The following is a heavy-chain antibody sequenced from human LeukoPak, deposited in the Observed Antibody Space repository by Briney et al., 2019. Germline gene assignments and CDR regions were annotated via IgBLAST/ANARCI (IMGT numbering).Heavy chain of an antibody. D-gene: IGHD1-26*01. CDR2: NIPILGIA. CDR3: ASGWELLPGHY. Sequence: GASVKVSCKASGGTFSSYAISWVRQAPGQGLEWMGRNIPILGIANYAQKFQGRVTITADKSTSTAYMELSSLRSEDTAVYYCASGWELLPGHYWGQGTLVTVSS. J-gene: IGHJ4*02. V-gene: IGHV1-69*04. CDR1: GGTFSSYA.